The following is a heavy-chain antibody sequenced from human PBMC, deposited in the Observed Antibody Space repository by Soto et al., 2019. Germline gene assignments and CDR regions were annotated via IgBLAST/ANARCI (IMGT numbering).Heavy chain of an antibody. J-gene: IGHJ4*02. Sequence: VHLLESGGGLVQPGGSLKLSCATSGVGFSNYGMSWVRQAPGKGLEWVSGISASGDSTYYADPVKHRFTISGDNSKRTLYLQMNSLRAEDTAIYYCATDPRGPDYWGQGTQVTVS. CDR1: GVGFSNYG. V-gene: IGHV3-23*01. CDR2: ISASGDST. CDR3: ATDPRGPDY.